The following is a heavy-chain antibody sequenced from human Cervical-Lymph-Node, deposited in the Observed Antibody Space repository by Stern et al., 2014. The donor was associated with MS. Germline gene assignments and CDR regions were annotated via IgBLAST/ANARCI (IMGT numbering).Heavy chain of an antibody. CDR3: AREWELRY. Sequence: QVQLVQSGAEVKKPGASVKVSCKASGYTFTSYGISWVRQAPGQGLEWIGWTNTYNGNTTYAQKLQGRATMTTDTSQGTGVMTLRSVRSDDTAVYYCAREWELRYWGQGTLVTVSS. CDR2: TNTYNGNT. D-gene: IGHD1-26*01. J-gene: IGHJ4*02. CDR1: GYTFTSYG. V-gene: IGHV1-18*01.